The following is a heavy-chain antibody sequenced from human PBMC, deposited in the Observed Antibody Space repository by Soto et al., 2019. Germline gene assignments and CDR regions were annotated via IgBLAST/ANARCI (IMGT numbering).Heavy chain of an antibody. V-gene: IGHV3-23*01. CDR2: IRGSGGGT. CDR3: AKASGRVHYGMHV. D-gene: IGHD3-10*01. CDR1: GFPFSMFA. J-gene: IGHJ6*02. Sequence: PGGSLRLSCAASGFPFSMFAMNWVRQASGKGLEWVSGIRGSGGGTYYADSVKGRFTISRDDSRNMLYLEMNTLRGEDTAVYYCAKASGRVHYGMHVWGQGTTVTVSS.